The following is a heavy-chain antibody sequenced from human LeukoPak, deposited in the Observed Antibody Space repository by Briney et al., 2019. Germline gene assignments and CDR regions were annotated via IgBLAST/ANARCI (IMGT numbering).Heavy chain of an antibody. J-gene: IGHJ6*02. D-gene: IGHD4-17*01. CDR1: GGSFSGYY. V-gene: IGHV4-34*01. CDR2: INHSGST. CDR3: ARVDDGDYRFGRRLEYYYGMDV. Sequence: SETLSLTCAVYGGSFSGYYWSWIRQPPGKGLEWIGEINHSGSTNYNPSLKSRVTISVDTSKNQFSLKLSSVTAADTDVYYCARVDDGDYRFGRRLEYYYGMDVWGQGTTVTVSS.